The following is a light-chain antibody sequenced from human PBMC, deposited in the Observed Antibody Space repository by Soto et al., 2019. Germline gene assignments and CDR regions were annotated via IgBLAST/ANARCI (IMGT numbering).Light chain of an antibody. CDR1: QSISSW. Sequence: DIQMTQSPSTLSASVGDRVTITCRASQSISSWLAWYQQKPGKAPKRLIYKASTLETGVPSRFSDSGSGTEFTLTISSLQPDDFTVYCFQQYNSDSTFSQGTKLEIK. CDR3: QQYNSDST. CDR2: KAS. J-gene: IGKJ2*01. V-gene: IGKV1-5*03.